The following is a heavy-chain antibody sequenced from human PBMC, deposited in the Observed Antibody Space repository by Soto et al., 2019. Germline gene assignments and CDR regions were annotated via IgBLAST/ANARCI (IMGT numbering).Heavy chain of an antibody. CDR1: GGTFTNSA. CDR3: ARESPPADY. CDR2: ISAFNDTT. V-gene: IGHV1-18*01. J-gene: IGHJ4*02. Sequence: ASVKVSCKASGGTFTNSAISWVRQAPGQGLEWMGWISAFNDTTNYAQNLQGRVTMTTDTSTSTAYMELRSLRSDDTAVYYCARESPPADYWGQGTLVTVSS.